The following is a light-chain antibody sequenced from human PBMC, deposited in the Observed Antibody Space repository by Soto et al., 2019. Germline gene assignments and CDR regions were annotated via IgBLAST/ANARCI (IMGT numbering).Light chain of an antibody. V-gene: IGLV1-40*01. CDR1: SSNIGAVYD. CDR2: GNS. Sequence: QSVLTQPPSVSGAPGQRVTIYCTGSSSNIGAVYDVHWYQQLPGTAPKLVIYGNSNRPSGVPDRFSGSKSGTSASLAITGLQAEDEADYYCQSYDSSLSGWMFGGGTKLTVL. CDR3: QSYDSSLSGWM. J-gene: IGLJ3*02.